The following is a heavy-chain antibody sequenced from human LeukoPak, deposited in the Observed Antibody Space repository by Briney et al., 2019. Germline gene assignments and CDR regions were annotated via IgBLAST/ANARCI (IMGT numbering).Heavy chain of an antibody. Sequence: ASVKVSCKASGGTFSGYAISWVRQAPGQGLEWMGGIIPIFGTANYAQKFQGRVTITADESTSTAYMELSSLRSEDTAVYYCAVIHIYNYYDSTGYAQVYYYYGMDVWGQGTTVTVSS. CDR1: GGTFSGYA. V-gene: IGHV1-69*13. CDR2: IIPIFGTA. D-gene: IGHD3-22*01. J-gene: IGHJ6*02. CDR3: AVIHIYNYYDSTGYAQVYYYYGMDV.